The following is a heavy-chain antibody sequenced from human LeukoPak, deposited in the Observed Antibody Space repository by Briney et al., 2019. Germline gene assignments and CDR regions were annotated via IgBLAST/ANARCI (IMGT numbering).Heavy chain of an antibody. D-gene: IGHD6-19*01. Sequence: GGSLTLFCPASGFTFSSYSMNWVRQAPGQGLEWVSSISRSSSYIYYADSAKGRFTISRDNAKNSLYLQMNSLRAEDTAVYYCARGEYTSGYPGFDYWRQGTLVTVSS. CDR2: ISRSSSYI. CDR1: GFTFSSYS. CDR3: ARGEYTSGYPGFDY. V-gene: IGHV3-21*01. J-gene: IGHJ4*02.